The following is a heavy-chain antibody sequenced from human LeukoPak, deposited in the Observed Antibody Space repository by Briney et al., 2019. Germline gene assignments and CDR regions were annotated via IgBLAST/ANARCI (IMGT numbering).Heavy chain of an antibody. V-gene: IGHV3-7*01. CDR1: GFTFSSHL. J-gene: IGHJ4*02. Sequence: TGGSLRLSCAASGFTFSSHLMSWVRQAPGKGLEWVANIRQDASDKYYVDSVKGRFTISRDNAKNSLYLRMNSLRAEDTAVYFCARHSNKYDYDSSGHYRSFDYWGQGTLVTVSS. CDR2: IRQDASDK. D-gene: IGHD3-22*01. CDR3: ARHSNKYDYDSSGHYRSFDY.